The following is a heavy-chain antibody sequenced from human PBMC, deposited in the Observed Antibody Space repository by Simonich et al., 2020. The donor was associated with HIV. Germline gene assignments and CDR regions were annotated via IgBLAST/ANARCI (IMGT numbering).Heavy chain of an antibody. CDR3: ARLTAGGLGEYFQH. Sequence: QVQLQQWGAGLLKPSETLSLTCAVYGGSFSGYSWSWIRQPPGKGLEWFGEIKHSGTTNYNPSCKSRVTISVATAKNQFSLKLSSVTAADTAVYYCARLTAGGLGEYFQHWGQGTLVTVSS. J-gene: IGHJ1*01. CDR2: IKHSGTT. CDR1: GGSFSGYS. D-gene: IGHD6-13*01. V-gene: IGHV4-34*01.